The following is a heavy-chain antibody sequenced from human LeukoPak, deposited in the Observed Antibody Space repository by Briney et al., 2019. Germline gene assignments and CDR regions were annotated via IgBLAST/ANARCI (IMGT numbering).Heavy chain of an antibody. V-gene: IGHV3-30*18. Sequence: PGGSLRLSCAASGFTFSSYGMHWVRQAPGKGLEWVAVISYGGSNKYYADSVKGRFTISRDNSKNTLYLQMNSLRAEDTAVYYCAKGSAYSSSWYGDFDYWGQGTLVTVSS. CDR2: ISYGGSNK. CDR3: AKGSAYSSSWYGDFDY. J-gene: IGHJ4*02. D-gene: IGHD6-13*01. CDR1: GFTFSSYG.